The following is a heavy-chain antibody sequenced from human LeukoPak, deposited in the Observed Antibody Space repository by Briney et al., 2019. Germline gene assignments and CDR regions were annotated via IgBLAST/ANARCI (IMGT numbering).Heavy chain of an antibody. J-gene: IGHJ4*02. CDR2: IYYSGST. CDR3: ARGAGYSSSNDY. Sequence: PSETLSLTCTVSGGSISSSSYYWGWIRQPPGKGLEWIGSIYYSGSTYYNPSLKSRVTISVDTSKNQFSLKLSSVTAADTAVYYCARGAGYSSSNDYWGQGTLVTVSS. V-gene: IGHV4-39*07. CDR1: GGSISSSSYY. D-gene: IGHD6-13*01.